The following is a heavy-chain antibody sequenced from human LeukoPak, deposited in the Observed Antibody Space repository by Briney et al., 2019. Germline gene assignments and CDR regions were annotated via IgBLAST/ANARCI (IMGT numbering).Heavy chain of an antibody. CDR1: GFTFSSYS. CDR3: EELGITMIGGV. D-gene: IGHD3-10*02. CDR2: ISSSSSTR. J-gene: IGHJ6*04. Sequence: GGTLSLSCAASGFTFSSYSLNWVRQAPGQGLEWVSYISSSSSTRYYADSVKGRFTISRDNAKNSLYLQMNTLTAEDTAVYYCEELGITMIGGVWGKGTPVTISS. V-gene: IGHV3-48*01.